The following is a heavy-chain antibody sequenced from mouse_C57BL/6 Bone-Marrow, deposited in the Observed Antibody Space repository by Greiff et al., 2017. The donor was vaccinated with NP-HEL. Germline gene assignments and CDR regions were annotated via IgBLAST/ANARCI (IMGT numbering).Heavy chain of an antibody. CDR2: IDPSDSYT. V-gene: IGHV1-69*01. CDR1: GYTFTSYW. D-gene: IGHD2-4*01. Sequence: VQLQQPGAELVMPGASVKLSCKASGYTFTSYWMHWVKQRPGQGLEWIGEIDPSDSYTNYNQKFKGKSTLTVDKSSSTAYMQLSSLTSEDSAVYYCAKGGLRRRYFDVLGTGTTVTVSS. J-gene: IGHJ1*03. CDR3: AKGGLRRRYFDV.